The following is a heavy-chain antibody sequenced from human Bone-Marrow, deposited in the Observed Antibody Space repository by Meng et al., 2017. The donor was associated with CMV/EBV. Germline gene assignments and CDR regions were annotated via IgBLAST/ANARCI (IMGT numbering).Heavy chain of an antibody. D-gene: IGHD3-22*01. CDR2: IRYDGSNK. CDR1: GFTFSSYG. J-gene: IGHJ3*02. V-gene: IGHV3-30*02. CDR3: AKLPITMIVVYDAFDI. Sequence: GGSLRPSCAASGFTFSSYGMHWVRQAPGKGLEWVAFIRYDGSNKYYADSVKGRFTISRDNSKNTLYLQMNSLRAEDTAVYYCAKLPITMIVVYDAFDIWGQGTMVTGSS.